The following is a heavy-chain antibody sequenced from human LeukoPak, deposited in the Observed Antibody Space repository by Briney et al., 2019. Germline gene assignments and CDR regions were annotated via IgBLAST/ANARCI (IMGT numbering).Heavy chain of an antibody. V-gene: IGHV4-61*02. J-gene: IGHJ5*02. CDR1: GDSVRSASYY. Sequence: SQTLSLTCTVSGDSVRSASYYWSWIRQPAGKGLEWIGRIYTSESIYYNPSLKSRVTMSLDTSRNQISLKLSSVTAADTAVYYCARGALYERFDPWGQGTLVTVSS. D-gene: IGHD3-16*01. CDR2: IYTSESI. CDR3: ARGALYERFDP.